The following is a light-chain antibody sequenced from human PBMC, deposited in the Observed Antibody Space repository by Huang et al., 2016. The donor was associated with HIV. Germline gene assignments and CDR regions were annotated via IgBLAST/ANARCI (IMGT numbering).Light chain of an antibody. CDR2: GAS. J-gene: IGKJ2*01. CDR3: QQYGSSPLYT. V-gene: IGKV3-20*01. CDR1: QSVSSSY. Sequence: EIVLTQSPGTLSLSPGERAALSCRASQSVSSSYLAWYQQKPGQAPRLLIYGASSRATGNPDRCSGSGSGTDFTLTITGLEPEDFAVYYCQQYGSSPLYTFGQGTKLEI.